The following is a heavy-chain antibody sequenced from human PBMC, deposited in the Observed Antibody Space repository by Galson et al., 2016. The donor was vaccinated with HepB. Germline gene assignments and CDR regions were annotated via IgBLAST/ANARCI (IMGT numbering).Heavy chain of an antibody. J-gene: IGHJ4*02. D-gene: IGHD6-19*01. CDR1: GFTFTTYG. CDR3: ARNTGGRDSGWDFDY. V-gene: IGHV3-30*03. CDR2: ISYDGSNK. Sequence: SLRLSCAASGFTFTTYGIHWVRQAPGKGLEWVAVISYDGSNKYYGDSVKGRFTISRDNSQNTLYLQMNSLRTEDTAVYYCARNTGGRDSGWDFDYWGQGTLVTVSS.